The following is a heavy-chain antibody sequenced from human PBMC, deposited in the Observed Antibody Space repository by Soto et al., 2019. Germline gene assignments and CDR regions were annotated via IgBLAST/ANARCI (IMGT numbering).Heavy chain of an antibody. CDR3: AREEGATVANNGFDS. V-gene: IGHV3-7*03. CDR2: IRPDGSEK. J-gene: IGHJ5*01. D-gene: IGHD4-17*01. CDR1: GFTFRSYW. Sequence: EVQVVESGGGLVQPGGSLRVSCVGSGFTFRSYWLSWVRQAPGKGLEWVANIRPDGSEKYYLDSVKGRFTISRDNAKNSLYLQMSSPRAEDTAVYYCAREEGATVANNGFDSWGQGALVTVSS.